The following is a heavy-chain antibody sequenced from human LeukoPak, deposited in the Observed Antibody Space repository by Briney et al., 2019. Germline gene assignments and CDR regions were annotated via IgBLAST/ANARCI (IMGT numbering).Heavy chain of an antibody. D-gene: IGHD3-10*01. Sequence: ASVKVSCKASGYTFTSYGISWVRQAPGQGLEWMGWISAYNGNTNYAQKLQGRVTITTDTSTSTAYMELRSLRSDGTAVYYCARKMVRGFIEVDYWGQGTLVTVSS. CDR3: ARKMVRGFIEVDY. V-gene: IGHV1-18*04. CDR2: ISAYNGNT. CDR1: GYTFTSYG. J-gene: IGHJ4*02.